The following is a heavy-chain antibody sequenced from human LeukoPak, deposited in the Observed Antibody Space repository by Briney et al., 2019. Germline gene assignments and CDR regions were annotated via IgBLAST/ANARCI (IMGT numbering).Heavy chain of an antibody. CDR1: GFTFSSYS. J-gene: IGHJ4*02. CDR3: ARESLLDRRHAPDY. D-gene: IGHD3/OR15-3a*01. Sequence: RTGGSLRLSCAASGFTFSSYSMNWVRQAPGKGLEWVSSISSSSSYIYYADSVKGRFTISRDNAKNSLYLQMNSLRAEDTAVYYCARESLLDRRHAPDYWGQGTLVTVSS. CDR2: ISSSSSYI. V-gene: IGHV3-21*01.